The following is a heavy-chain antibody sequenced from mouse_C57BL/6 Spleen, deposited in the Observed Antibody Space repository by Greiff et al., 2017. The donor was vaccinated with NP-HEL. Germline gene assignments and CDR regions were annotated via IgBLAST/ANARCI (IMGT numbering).Heavy chain of an antibody. Sequence: QVQLQQSGAELVRPGASVTLSCKASGYTFTDYEMHWVKQTPVHGLEWIGAIDPETGGTAYNQKFKGKAILTADKSSSTAYMELRSLTSEDSAVYYCTRGVWYYFDYWGQGTTLTVSS. CDR1: GYTFTDYE. V-gene: IGHV1-15*01. CDR3: TRGVWYYFDY. CDR2: IDPETGGT. D-gene: IGHD6-2*01. J-gene: IGHJ2*01.